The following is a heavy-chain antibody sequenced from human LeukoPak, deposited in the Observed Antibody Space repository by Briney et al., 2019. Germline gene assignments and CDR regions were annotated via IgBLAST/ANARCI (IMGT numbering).Heavy chain of an antibody. CDR3: ARGSGRVVPAAIP. V-gene: IGHV3-30*02. J-gene: IGHJ5*02. CDR1: GFTFSSYG. D-gene: IGHD2-2*01. CDR2: IRYDGSNK. Sequence: GGSLRLSCAASGFTFSSYGMHWVRQAPGKGLEWVAFIRYDGSNKYYADSVKGRFTISRDNSKNTLYLQMNSLRAEDTAVYYCARGSGRVVPAAIPWGQGTLVTVFS.